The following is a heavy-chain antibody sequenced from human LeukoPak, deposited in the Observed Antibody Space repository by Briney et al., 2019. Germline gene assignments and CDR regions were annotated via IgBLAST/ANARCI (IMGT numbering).Heavy chain of an antibody. J-gene: IGHJ4*02. CDR2: INPNNGGT. D-gene: IGHD1-14*01. V-gene: IGHV1-2*02. Sequence: GASVKVSCKASGYTFSGYHMHWVRQAPGQGLEWMGWINPNNGGTNYAQKFQDRVTMTRDTSISTAYMELSRLRSDDMAVYYCAREFSGMRSLDYWGQGTLVTVSS. CDR3: AREFSGMRSLDY. CDR1: GYTFSGYH.